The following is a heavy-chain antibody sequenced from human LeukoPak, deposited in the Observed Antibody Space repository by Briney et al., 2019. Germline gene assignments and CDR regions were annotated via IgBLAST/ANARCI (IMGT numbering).Heavy chain of an antibody. J-gene: IGHJ4*02. CDR1: GGTFSSYA. CDR3: ARSTFGIAAAGTDY. V-gene: IGHV1-69*04. Sequence: PVKVSCKASGGTFSSYAISWVRQAPGQGLEWMGRIIPILGIANYAQKFQGRVTMTRNTSISTAYMELSSLRSEDTAVYYCARSTFGIAAAGTDYWGQGTLVTVSS. D-gene: IGHD6-13*01. CDR2: IIPILGIA.